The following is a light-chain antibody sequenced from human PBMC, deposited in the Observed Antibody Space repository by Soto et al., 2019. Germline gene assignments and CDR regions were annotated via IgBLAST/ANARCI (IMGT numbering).Light chain of an antibody. CDR2: RNT. J-gene: IGLJ3*02. Sequence: QSVLTQPPSVSGAPGQRVTISCTGSDFNFGAGYDVHWYRHLPGTAPRLLIYRNTNRPSGVPDRFSGSKSGTSASLAITGLQAEDEADYYCQSYDSSLSGWVFGGGTKVTVL. CDR3: QSYDSSLSGWV. CDR1: DFNFGAGYD. V-gene: IGLV1-40*01.